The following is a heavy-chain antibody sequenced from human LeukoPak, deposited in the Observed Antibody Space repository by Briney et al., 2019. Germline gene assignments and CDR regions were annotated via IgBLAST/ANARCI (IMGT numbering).Heavy chain of an antibody. D-gene: IGHD1-26*01. Sequence: ASVKVSCKVSGHTLTELSLHWVRQAPGKGLEWMGGLDPEAGEMIYSQKFQGRVTMTEDTSTDIAYMEMSSLRSEDTAVYYCATGRTWWDLLNYWGQGTLVTVSS. CDR2: LDPEAGEM. J-gene: IGHJ4*02. CDR1: GHTLTELS. CDR3: ATGRTWWDLLNY. V-gene: IGHV1-24*01.